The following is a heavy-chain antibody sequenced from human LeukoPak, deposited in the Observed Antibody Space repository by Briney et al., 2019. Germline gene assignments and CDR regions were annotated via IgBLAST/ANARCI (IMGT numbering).Heavy chain of an antibody. CDR1: GFTFSSYW. V-gene: IGHV3-74*01. CDR2: INSDGSST. J-gene: IGHJ4*02. Sequence: GGSLRLSCAAPGFTFSSYWMPWVRQAPGKGLVWVSRINSDGSSTSYADSVKGRFTISRDNAKNTLYLQMNSLRVEDTAVYYCARGQYYYDSTGYYGYWGQGTLVTVSS. D-gene: IGHD3-22*01. CDR3: ARGQYYYDSTGYYGY.